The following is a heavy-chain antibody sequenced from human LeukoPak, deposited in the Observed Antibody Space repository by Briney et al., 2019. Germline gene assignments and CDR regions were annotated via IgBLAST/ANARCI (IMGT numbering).Heavy chain of an antibody. CDR3: AHKTSSGYYYVGYFDY. J-gene: IGHJ4*02. V-gene: IGHV2-5*01. CDR1: GFSLSTSGVG. CDR2: IYWNDDK. D-gene: IGHD3-22*01. Sequence: ESGPTPVKPTQTLTLTCTLSGFSLSTSGVGVGWIRQPPGKAPEWLSLIYWNDDKRYSPSLKSRLTITKDTSKNQVVLTMTNMDPVDTATYYCAHKTSSGYYYVGYFDYWGQGTLVTVSS.